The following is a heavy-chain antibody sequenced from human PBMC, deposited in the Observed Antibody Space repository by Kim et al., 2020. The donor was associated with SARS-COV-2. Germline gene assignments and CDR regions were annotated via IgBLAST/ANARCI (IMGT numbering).Heavy chain of an antibody. J-gene: IGHJ1*01. CDR1: GGTFSSYT. V-gene: IGHV1-69*04. Sequence: SVKVSCKASGGTFSSYTISWVRQAPGQGLEWMGRIIHILGIANYAQKFQGRVTITADKSTSTAYMELSSLRSEDTAVYYCARDMGVGAVAGTFQHWGQGTLVTVSS. CDR2: IIHILGIA. CDR3: ARDMGVGAVAGTFQH. D-gene: IGHD6-19*01.